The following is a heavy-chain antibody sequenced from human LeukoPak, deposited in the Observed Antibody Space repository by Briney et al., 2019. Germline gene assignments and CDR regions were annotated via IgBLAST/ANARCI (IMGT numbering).Heavy chain of an antibody. J-gene: IGHJ4*02. D-gene: IGHD3-9*01. V-gene: IGHV3-23*01. CDR1: GFTFSSSA. CDR3: AKFYDILTGHFDY. Sequence: PGGSLRLSCAASGFTFSSSAMTWVRQSPGKGLEWVSAISGGGSTTYYAYYADSVKGRFTISRDDSKNTLYLQMNSLRAEDTAVHYCAKFYDILTGHFDYWGQGTLVTVSS. CDR2: ISGGGSTTYYA.